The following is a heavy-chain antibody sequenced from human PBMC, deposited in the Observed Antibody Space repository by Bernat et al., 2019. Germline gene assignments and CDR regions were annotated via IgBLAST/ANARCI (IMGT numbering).Heavy chain of an antibody. V-gene: IGHV3-33*01. CDR1: GFTFSSYG. CDR2: IWYDGSNK. D-gene: IGHD4-17*01. J-gene: IGHJ6*02. CDR3: ARATVTTFPYYYYGMDV. Sequence: QVQLVESGEGVVQPGRSLRLSCAASGFTFSSYGMHWVRQAPGKGLEWVAVIWYDGSNKYYADSVKGRFTISRDNSKNTLYLQMNSLRAEDTAVYYCARATVTTFPYYYYGMDVWGQGTTVTVSS.